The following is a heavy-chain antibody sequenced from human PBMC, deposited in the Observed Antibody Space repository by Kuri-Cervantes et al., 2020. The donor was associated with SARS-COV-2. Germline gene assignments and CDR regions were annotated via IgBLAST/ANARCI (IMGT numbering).Heavy chain of an antibody. J-gene: IGHJ4*02. V-gene: IGHV3-23*01. D-gene: IGHD1-26*01. CDR1: GFTFRNYA. Sequence: GGSLRLSCAASGFTFRNYALNWVRQAPGRGLEWVSIIDDSGVNTYYADSVKGRFTISRDNSKNTLYLQMNNLRADDTAVYYCARSQGEWDLLVPIAYWGRGTLVTVSS. CDR2: IDDSGVNT. CDR3: ARSQGEWDLLVPIAY.